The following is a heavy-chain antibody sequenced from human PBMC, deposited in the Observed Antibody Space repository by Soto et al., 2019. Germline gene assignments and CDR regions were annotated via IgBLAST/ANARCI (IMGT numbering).Heavy chain of an antibody. V-gene: IGHV1-69*13. D-gene: IGHD2-2*01. CDR2: IIPIFGIA. J-gene: IGHJ6*02. Sequence: ASVKVSCKASGGTFSRYSITWVRQAPGHGLQWIGRIIPIFGIASYAPKFQGRVTITADESTSTAYMELSSLRSDDTAVYYCAREDRDRETGLVPAAIDGMDVWG. CDR3: AREDRDRETGLVPAAIDGMDV. CDR1: GGTFSRYS.